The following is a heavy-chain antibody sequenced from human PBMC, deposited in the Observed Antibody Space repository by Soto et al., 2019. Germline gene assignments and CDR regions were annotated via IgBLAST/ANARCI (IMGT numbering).Heavy chain of an antibody. V-gene: IGHV3-21*01. CDR1: GFTFSSYS. CDR2: ISSSSSYI. CDR3: ARDYRLYGDYGEYYFDY. Sequence: GGSLRLSCAASGFTFSSYSMNWVRQAPGKGLEWVSSISSSSSYIYYADSVKGRFTISRDNAKNSLYLQMNSLRAEDTAVYYCARDYRLYGDYGEYYFDYWGQGNLVTVSS. J-gene: IGHJ4*02. D-gene: IGHD4-17*01.